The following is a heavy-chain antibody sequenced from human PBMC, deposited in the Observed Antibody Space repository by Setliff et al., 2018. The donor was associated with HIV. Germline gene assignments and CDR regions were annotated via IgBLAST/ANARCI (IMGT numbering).Heavy chain of an antibody. D-gene: IGHD3-10*01. V-gene: IGHV3-30*04. Sequence: QPGGSLRLSCEAFSSYAMHWVRQAPGKGLVWVAVISYDGSNKYYADSVKGRFTISRDNSRNTLYLQMNSLRPEDSAVYYCAKVVRRPLDAPDLWGQGTMVTVSS. CDR3: AKVVRRPLDAPDL. J-gene: IGHJ3*01. CDR2: ISYDGSNK. CDR1: SSYA.